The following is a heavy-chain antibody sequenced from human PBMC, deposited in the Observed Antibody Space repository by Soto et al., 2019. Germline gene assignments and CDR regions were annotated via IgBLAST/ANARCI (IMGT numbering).Heavy chain of an antibody. CDR1: GFILNNYA. CDR3: VKRGRIWCAFDF. Sequence: VQLLESGGDLVQPGGSLRLSCVASGFILNNYAMSWVRQAPGKGLEWVSTIGGTDGDSDGVPWYEDSVKGRFTISRDTSANTLFLPIDNLGAEASALYYGVKRGRIWCAFDFWGQGTTVVVSS. J-gene: IGHJ3*01. D-gene: IGHD2-8*02. CDR2: IGGTDGDSDGVP. V-gene: IGHV3-23*01.